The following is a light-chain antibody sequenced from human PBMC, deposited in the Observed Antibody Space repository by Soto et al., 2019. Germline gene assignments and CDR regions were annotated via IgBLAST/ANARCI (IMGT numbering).Light chain of an antibody. J-gene: IGKJ4*01. Sequence: DVVVTQTPLSLSVTPGQPASISCKSSQSLLHSSGRTYLYWYLQKPGQHPQPLIYEGFDRFSGVPDRFSGSGSGTYFTLKISRVEAEDVGVYYCMQSMQLPLTFGGGTKVEIK. V-gene: IGKV2D-29*01. CDR1: QSLLHSSGRTY. CDR2: EGF. CDR3: MQSMQLPLT.